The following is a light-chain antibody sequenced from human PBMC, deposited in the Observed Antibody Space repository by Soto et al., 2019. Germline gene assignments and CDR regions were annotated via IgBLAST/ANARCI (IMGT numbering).Light chain of an antibody. V-gene: IGLV2-14*01. CDR2: DVS. CDR3: SSYTSSSTLGHVV. CDR1: SSDVGGYNY. J-gene: IGLJ2*01. Sequence: QSALTQPASVSGSPGQSITISCTGTSSDVGGYNYVSWYQQHPGKAPKLMIYDVSNRPSGVSNRFSGSKSGNTASLTISGLQAEDEADYYCSSYTSSSTLGHVVFGGWTKLTFL.